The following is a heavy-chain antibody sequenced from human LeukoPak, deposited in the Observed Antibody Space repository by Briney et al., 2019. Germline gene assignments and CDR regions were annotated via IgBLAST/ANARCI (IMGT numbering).Heavy chain of an antibody. D-gene: IGHD2-2*01. V-gene: IGHV1-18*01. CDR3: ARVVDIVVVPAAPRNFDY. CDR1: GYTLTSYG. CDR2: ISAYNGNT. Sequence: ASVKVSCKASGYTLTSYGISWVRQAPGQGLEWMGWISAYNGNTNYAQKLQGRVTMTTDTSTSTAYMELRSLRSDDTAVYYCARVVDIVVVPAAPRNFDYWGQGTLVTVSS. J-gene: IGHJ4*02.